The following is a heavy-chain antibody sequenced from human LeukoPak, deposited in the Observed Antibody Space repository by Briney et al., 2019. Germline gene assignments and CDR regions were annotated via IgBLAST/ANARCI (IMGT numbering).Heavy chain of an antibody. Sequence: GGGLRLSCAASGFTFGNYFMSWVRQAPGKGREGVSVMSGSGWKIHHADSVKGRCTISRDNSKNILSLQMNSLNVEATAVYFCAQYGQRLPEYWGQGALVTVS. V-gene: IGHV3-23*01. CDR1: GFTFGNYF. CDR3: AQYGQRLPEY. J-gene: IGHJ4*02. CDR2: MSGSGWKI. D-gene: IGHD2-21*02.